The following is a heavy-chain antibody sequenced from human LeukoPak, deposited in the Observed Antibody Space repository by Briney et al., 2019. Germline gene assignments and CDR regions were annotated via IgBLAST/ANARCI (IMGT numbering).Heavy chain of an antibody. CDR1: GGSIRSSYYY. Sequence: SETLSLTCTVSGGSIRSSYYYWGWIRQPPGKGLEWIGSIYDSGSTYYNPSLKSRVTISVDTSKNQFSLKLSSVTAADTAVYYCARDLVGATTSWYFDLWGRGTLVTVSS. J-gene: IGHJ2*01. CDR3: ARDLVGATTSWYFDL. D-gene: IGHD1-26*01. CDR2: IYDSGST. V-gene: IGHV4-39*07.